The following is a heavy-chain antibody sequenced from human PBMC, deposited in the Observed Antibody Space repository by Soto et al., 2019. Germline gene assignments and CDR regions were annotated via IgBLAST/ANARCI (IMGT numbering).Heavy chain of an antibody. D-gene: IGHD3-22*01. Sequence: GASVKVSCKVSGYTLTELSMHWVRQAPGKGLEGMGGFDPEDGETIYAQKFQGRVTMTEDTSTDTAYMELSSLRSEDTAVYYCATSLLKGSSGYYNDDFDIWGQGTMVTVSS. CDR3: ATSLLKGSSGYYNDDFDI. V-gene: IGHV1-24*01. J-gene: IGHJ3*02. CDR2: FDPEDGET. CDR1: GYTLTELS.